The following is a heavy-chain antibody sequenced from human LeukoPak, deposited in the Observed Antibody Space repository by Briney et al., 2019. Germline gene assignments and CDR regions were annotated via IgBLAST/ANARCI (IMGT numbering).Heavy chain of an antibody. CDR2: IDPSDSYT. CDR1: GYSFTSYW. D-gene: IGHD3-10*01. J-gene: IGHJ6*02. Sequence: GESLLISCKGSGYSFTSYWISWVRQMPGKGLGWMGRIDPSDSYTNYSPSFQGHVTISADKSISTAYLQWSSLKASDTAMYYCARLTSRDGSAHYYYYYGMDVWGQGTTVTVSS. V-gene: IGHV5-10-1*01. CDR3: ARLTSRDGSAHYYYYYGMDV.